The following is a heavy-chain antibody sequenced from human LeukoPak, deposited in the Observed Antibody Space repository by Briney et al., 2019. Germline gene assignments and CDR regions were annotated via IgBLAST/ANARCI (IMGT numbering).Heavy chain of an antibody. J-gene: IGHJ5*02. CDR2: INHSGST. D-gene: IGHD3-10*01. CDR1: GGSFSGYY. V-gene: IGHV4-34*01. Sequence: SETLSLTCAVYGGSFSGYYWSWIRQPPGKGLEWIGEINHSGSTNYNPSLKSRVTISVDTSKNQFSLKLSSVTAADTAVYYCARAEYGSGNHNWFHPLGPGT. CDR3: ARAEYGSGNHNWFHP.